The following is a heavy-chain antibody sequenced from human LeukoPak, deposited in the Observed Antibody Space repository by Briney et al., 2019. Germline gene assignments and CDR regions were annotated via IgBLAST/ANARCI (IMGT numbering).Heavy chain of an antibody. CDR2: ISGTGSST. V-gene: IGHV3-23*01. Sequence: GGSLRLSCAASGFTFGNYAMNWVRQAPGKGLEWVSTISGTGSSTYYADSAKGRFTISRDNSKDTLFLQLNSLTAADTAMYFCAKASVAIPQYCNSWGQGTLVTVSS. CDR1: GFTFGNYA. CDR3: AKASVAIPQYCNS. D-gene: IGHD2-2*02. J-gene: IGHJ5*02.